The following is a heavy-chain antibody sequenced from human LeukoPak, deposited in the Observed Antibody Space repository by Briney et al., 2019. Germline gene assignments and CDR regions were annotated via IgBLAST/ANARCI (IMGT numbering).Heavy chain of an antibody. D-gene: IGHD3-22*01. Sequence: GASVKVSCKASGYTFTGYYMHWVRQAPGQGLEWMGWINPNSGGTNYAQKFQGRVTMTRDTSISTAYMELSRLRSDDTAVYYCARDQIGYYYDSSGYQGYMDVWGKGTTVTISS. CDR2: INPNSGGT. CDR3: ARDQIGYYYDSSGYQGYMDV. J-gene: IGHJ6*03. CDR1: GYTFTGYY. V-gene: IGHV1-2*02.